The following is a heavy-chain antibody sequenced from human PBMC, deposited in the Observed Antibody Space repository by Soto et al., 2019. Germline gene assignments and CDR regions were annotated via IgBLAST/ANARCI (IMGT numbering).Heavy chain of an antibody. CDR2: IYWDDDK. D-gene: IGHD3-16*01. J-gene: IGHJ3*02. CDR1: GFSLSTSGVG. V-gene: IGHV2-5*02. CDR3: AHRNWGTDAFDI. Sequence: QITLKESGPTLVKPTQTLTLTCTFSGFSLSTSGVGVGWIRQPPGKALEWLALIYWDDDKRYSPSLKSRLTITKDTPKNQVVLTMTNMDPVDTATYYCAHRNWGTDAFDIWGQGTMVTVSS.